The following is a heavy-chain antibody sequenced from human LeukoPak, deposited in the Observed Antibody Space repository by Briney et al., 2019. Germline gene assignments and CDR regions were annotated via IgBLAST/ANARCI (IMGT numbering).Heavy chain of an antibody. Sequence: SESVSLTCTVSGGSISSGGYWWGWIRQPPGKGLEWIGYIFHSGSTYSNPYPKSRVTISVDRSKNPFSPKLSSVTAADTAVYSCASAPLGYCSSTSCLGFDYWGPRTLVTASS. CDR1: GGSISSGGYW. D-gene: IGHD2-2*01. CDR3: ASAPLGYCSSTSCLGFDY. V-gene: IGHV4-30-2*01. CDR2: IFHSGST. J-gene: IGHJ4*02.